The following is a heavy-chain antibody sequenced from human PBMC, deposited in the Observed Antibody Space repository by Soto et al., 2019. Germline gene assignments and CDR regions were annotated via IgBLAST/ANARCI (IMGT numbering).Heavy chain of an antibody. D-gene: IGHD2-2*01. CDR2: ISYDGSNK. CDR3: AKDLTRGYCSSTSCNSYYYYYGMDV. CDR1: GFTFSSYG. V-gene: IGHV3-30*18. J-gene: IGHJ6*02. Sequence: QVLLVESGGGVVQPGRSLRLSCAASGFTFSSYGMHWVRQAPGKGLEWVAVISYDGSNKYYADSVKGRFTISRDNSKNTLYLQMNSLRAEDTAVYYCAKDLTRGYCSSTSCNSYYYYYGMDVWGQGTTVTVSS.